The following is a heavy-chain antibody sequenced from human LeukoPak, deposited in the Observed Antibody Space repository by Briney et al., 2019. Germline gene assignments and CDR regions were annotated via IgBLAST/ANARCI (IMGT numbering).Heavy chain of an antibody. V-gene: IGHV3-30*02. D-gene: IGHD1-1*01. Sequence: GGSLRLSCAASGFTFSSYGMHWVRQAPGKGLEWVAFIRYDGSNKYYGDSVKVRFTISRDNAKNTLYLQRNSLRAEDTAVYYCARVAGTTLVYYYYYMDVWGKGTTVTISS. CDR3: ARVAGTTLVYYYYYMDV. CDR1: GFTFSSYG. J-gene: IGHJ6*03. CDR2: IRYDGSNK.